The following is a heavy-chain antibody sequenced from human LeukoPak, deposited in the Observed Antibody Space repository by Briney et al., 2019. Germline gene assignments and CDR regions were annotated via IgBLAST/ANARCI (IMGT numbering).Heavy chain of an antibody. CDR3: ARAPQDGYIDY. V-gene: IGHV4-39*01. CDR2: ISYTGSA. J-gene: IGHJ4*02. CDR1: GDSITGSHYY. Sequence: PSETLSLTCTVSGDSITGSHYYWGWIRQPPGKGLEWIGSISYTGSAYYNPSLSSRVTMSVDTSKNQFSLKLSSVTAADTAVYYCARAPQDGYIDYWGQGTLVTVSS.